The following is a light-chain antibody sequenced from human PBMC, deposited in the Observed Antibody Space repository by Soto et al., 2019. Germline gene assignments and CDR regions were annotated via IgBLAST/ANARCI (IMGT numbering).Light chain of an antibody. CDR1: QSISSC. J-gene: IGKJ4*01. Sequence: EILMTQSPATLSSSPGERVTLSCRASQSISSCLAWYQQKPGQAPKLLIYNASNRASGIPARFSGSGSGTDFTLTISSLQPEDFAVYYCQQHNNYPLTFGGGTKVEIK. CDR3: QQHNNYPLT. V-gene: IGKV3-11*01. CDR2: NAS.